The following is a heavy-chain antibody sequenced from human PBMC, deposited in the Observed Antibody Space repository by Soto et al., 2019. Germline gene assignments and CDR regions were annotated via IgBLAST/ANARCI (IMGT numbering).Heavy chain of an antibody. CDR3: ARGVSLTGAVQGDAPGKDFFDS. V-gene: IGHV4-34*01. J-gene: IGHJ4*02. D-gene: IGHD1-26*01. CDR2: IEHSGRT. CDR1: GGPFSGYY. Sequence: SETLSLTCAVYGGPFSGYYWSWIRQPPGKGLEWIGGIEHSGRTNQNPSLKTRLIISLDTSKNQFSLRVRSATAADTAVYYCARGVSLTGAVQGDAPGKDFFDSWGQGTLVTVSS.